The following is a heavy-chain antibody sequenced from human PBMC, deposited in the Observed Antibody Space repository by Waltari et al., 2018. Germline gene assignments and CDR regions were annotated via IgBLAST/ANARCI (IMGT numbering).Heavy chain of an antibody. J-gene: IGHJ4*02. CDR1: GFTFSSYG. CDR2: ISYDGSNK. Sequence: QVQLVESGGGVVQPGRSLRLSCAASGFTFSSYGMHWVRQAPGKGLECVAVISYDGSNKDYADSVKGRFTISRDNSKNTLYLQMNSLRAEDTAVYYCAKVEWDSSGWSKSFDYWGQGTLVTVSS. V-gene: IGHV3-30*18. CDR3: AKVEWDSSGWSKSFDY. D-gene: IGHD6-19*01.